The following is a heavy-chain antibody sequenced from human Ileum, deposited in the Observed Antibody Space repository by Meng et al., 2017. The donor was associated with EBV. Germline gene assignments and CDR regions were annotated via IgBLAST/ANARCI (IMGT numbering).Heavy chain of an antibody. Sequence: QVHLIQSGAEVKKPGSSVKVSCKASGDTFGSSGLNWVRQAPGQGLEWMGGIIPMFGSTTYAQKFQDRVTMTRNISKSTAYMDLSSLRSEDTAVYYCATGVADFEYWGQGTLVTVSS. CDR1: GDTFGSSG. V-gene: IGHV1-69*06. J-gene: IGHJ4*02. CDR2: IIPMFGST. D-gene: IGHD6-19*01. CDR3: ATGVADFEY.